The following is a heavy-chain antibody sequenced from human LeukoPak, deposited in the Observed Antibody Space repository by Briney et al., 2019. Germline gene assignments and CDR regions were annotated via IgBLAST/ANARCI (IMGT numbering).Heavy chain of an antibody. CDR3: VRGRGSSWYFDY. J-gene: IGHJ4*02. CDR2: IWYDGSNK. CDR1: GFTFSNYG. D-gene: IGHD6-13*01. Sequence: GRSLRLSCAASGFTFSNYGMHWVRQAPGKGLEWVAVIWYDGSNKYYADSVKGRFTISRDNSKNTLYLQMNSLRAEDTAVYYCVRGRGSSWYFDYWGQGTLVTVSS. V-gene: IGHV3-33*01.